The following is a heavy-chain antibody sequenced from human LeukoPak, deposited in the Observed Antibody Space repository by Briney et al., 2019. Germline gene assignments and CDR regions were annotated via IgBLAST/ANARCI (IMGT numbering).Heavy chain of an antibody. V-gene: IGHV1-46*03. J-gene: IGHJ3*02. CDR3: ARAQQLVFGAFDI. CDR1: GYTFTSYY. CDR2: INPSGGST. Sequence: ASVKVSCKASGYTFTSYYMHWARQAPGQGLEWMGIINPSGGSTSYAQKFQGRVTMTRDTSTSTVYMELSSLRSEDTAVYYCARAQQLVFGAFDIWGQGTMVTVSS. D-gene: IGHD6-13*01.